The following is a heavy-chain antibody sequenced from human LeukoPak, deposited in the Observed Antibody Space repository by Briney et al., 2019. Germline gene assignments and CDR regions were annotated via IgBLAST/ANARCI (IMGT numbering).Heavy chain of an antibody. CDR3: AGVVDTAMIYDC. D-gene: IGHD5-18*01. V-gene: IGHV4-34*01. Sequence: SETLSLTCAVYGGSFSDYYWSWIRQPPGKGLEWIGEINHSGSTNYNPSLKSRVTISVDTSKNQFSLKLSSVTAADTAVYYCAGVVDTAMIYDCWGQGTLVTVSS. CDR1: GGSFSDYY. CDR2: INHSGST. J-gene: IGHJ4*02.